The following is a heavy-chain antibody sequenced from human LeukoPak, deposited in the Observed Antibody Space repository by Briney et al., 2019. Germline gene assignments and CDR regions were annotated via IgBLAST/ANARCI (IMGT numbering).Heavy chain of an antibody. CDR1: GFIFSSYS. CDR3: ARVFGYYYYYLDV. D-gene: IGHD3-3*01. J-gene: IGHJ6*03. CDR2: ISSSSSYI. V-gene: IGHV3-21*06. Sequence: GGSLRLSCAASGFIFSSYSMNWVRQAPGKGLEWVSSISSSSSYIYYEDSVKGRFTISRDNARNSVYLEMNSLRAEDTAVYYCARVFGYYYYYLDVWGKGTPVIIS.